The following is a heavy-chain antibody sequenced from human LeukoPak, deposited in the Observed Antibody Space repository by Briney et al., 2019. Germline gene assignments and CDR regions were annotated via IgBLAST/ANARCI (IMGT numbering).Heavy chain of an antibody. CDR2: IYHSGST. J-gene: IGHJ4*02. CDR3: ARGTYYYDSSGYYFDY. CDR1: GGSITRFY. D-gene: IGHD3-22*01. Sequence: PSETLSLTCTVSGGSITRFYWSWIRQPPGKGLEWIGSIYHSGSTSYNPSLKSRVTISVDTSKNQFSLKLSSVTAADTAVYYCARGTYYYDSSGYYFDYWGQGALVTVSS. V-gene: IGHV4-59*08.